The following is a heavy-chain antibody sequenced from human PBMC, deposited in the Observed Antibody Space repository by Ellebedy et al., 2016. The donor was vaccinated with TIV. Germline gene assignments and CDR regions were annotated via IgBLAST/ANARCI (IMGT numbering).Heavy chain of an antibody. Sequence: SETLSLXCTVSGGSVSGYYWSWIRQPPGKGLEWMGYIYDSGNTNYNPSLKSRVTISLGTSKNQFSLKLTSVTAADTAVYYCARASSVAAPHRAFDSWGQGTMVTVSS. CDR3: ARASSVAAPHRAFDS. CDR1: GGSVSGYY. J-gene: IGHJ3*02. D-gene: IGHD6-19*01. V-gene: IGHV4-59*02. CDR2: IYDSGNT.